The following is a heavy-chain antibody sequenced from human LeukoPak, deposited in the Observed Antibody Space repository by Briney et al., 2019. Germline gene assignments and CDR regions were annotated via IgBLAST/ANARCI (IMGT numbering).Heavy chain of an antibody. D-gene: IGHD3-22*01. CDR2: MKTDESTI. J-gene: IGHJ4*02. CDR1: GFSFSTYW. V-gene: IGHV3-74*01. Sequence: PGGSLRLSCAASGFSFSTYWMHWVRQAPGKGLVWVSRMKTDESTITYADSAKGRFTISRDNAKNTLYLQMNSLRVDDTAVYYCATSAIGPIFASWGQGTLVTVSS. CDR3: ATSAIGPIFAS.